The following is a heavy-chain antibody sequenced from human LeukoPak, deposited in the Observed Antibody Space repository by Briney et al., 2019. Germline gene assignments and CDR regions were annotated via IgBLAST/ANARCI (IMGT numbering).Heavy chain of an antibody. CDR3: ARNPAYSSGWGDFDY. J-gene: IGHJ4*02. D-gene: IGHD6-19*01. Sequence: PSETLSLTCAVYGGSFSGYYWSWIRQPPGKGLEWIGEINHSGSTNYNPSLKSRVTISVDTSKNQFSLKLSSVTAADTAVYYCARNPAYSSGWGDFDYWGQGTLVTASS. V-gene: IGHV4-34*01. CDR1: GGSFSGYY. CDR2: INHSGST.